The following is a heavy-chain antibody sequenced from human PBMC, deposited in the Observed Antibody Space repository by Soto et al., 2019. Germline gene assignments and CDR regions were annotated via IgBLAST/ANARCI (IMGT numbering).Heavy chain of an antibody. J-gene: IGHJ4*02. CDR2: ITHDGGYK. Sequence: QVQLVESGGGVVQPGRSLRLSCAASGFTFSTFGLHWVRQAPGKGLEWVAIITHDGGYKSYAESVKGRFTISRDNSKSSLYLQMDSLRADDTAVYYCARGGSFDYWGQGTQVTVSP. D-gene: IGHD1-26*01. CDR1: GFTFSTFG. CDR3: ARGGSFDY. V-gene: IGHV3-30*03.